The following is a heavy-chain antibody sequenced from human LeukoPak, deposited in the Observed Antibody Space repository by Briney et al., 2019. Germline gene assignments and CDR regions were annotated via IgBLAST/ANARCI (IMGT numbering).Heavy chain of an antibody. D-gene: IGHD5-12*01. Sequence: PLQTLSLTCAVSGGSISSGGYSWSWIRQPPGEGLGWNGYIYHSGTTYYNPSRNSRVTISVDRTKNQFSLKLSSVTAADTAVYYCARFGYDYHFDYWGQGTLVTVSS. CDR1: GGSISSGGYS. J-gene: IGHJ4*02. V-gene: IGHV4-30-2*01. CDR2: IYHSGTT. CDR3: ARFGYDYHFDY.